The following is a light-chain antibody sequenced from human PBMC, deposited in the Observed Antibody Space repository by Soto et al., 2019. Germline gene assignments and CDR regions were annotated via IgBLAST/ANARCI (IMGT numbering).Light chain of an antibody. CDR3: SSYTSSSTLL. J-gene: IGLJ2*01. CDR1: SSDVGGYNY. V-gene: IGLV2-14*01. CDR2: EVS. Sequence: QLVLTQPASVSGSPGQSITISCTGTSSDVGGYNYVSWYQHHPGKAPKLMIYEVSNRPSGVSNRFSGSKSGNTASLTISGLQAEDEADYCCSSYTSSSTLLFGGGTKLTVL.